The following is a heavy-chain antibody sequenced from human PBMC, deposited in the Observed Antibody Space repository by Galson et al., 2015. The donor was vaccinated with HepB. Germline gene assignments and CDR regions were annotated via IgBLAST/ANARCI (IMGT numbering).Heavy chain of an antibody. CDR2: IKQDGSEK. D-gene: IGHD3-3*01. V-gene: IGHV3-7*01. J-gene: IGHJ6*03. CDR3: AREMAGVTIFGLIIGPGYYYMDV. CDR1: GFTFTSYW. Sequence: SLRLSCAASGFTFTSYWMSWVRQAPGKGLEWVANIKQDGSEKYYVDSVKGRFTISRDNAKNSLYLQMNSLRAEDTAVYYCAREMAGVTIFGLIIGPGYYYMDVWAKGTTVTVSS.